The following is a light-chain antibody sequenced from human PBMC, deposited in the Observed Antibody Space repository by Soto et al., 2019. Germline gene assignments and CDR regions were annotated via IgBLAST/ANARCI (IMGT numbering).Light chain of an antibody. V-gene: IGKV1-33*01. J-gene: IGKJ2*01. CDR3: QQYDNRPPYT. CDR2: DAS. Sequence: DIQMTQSPSSLSASVGDRVTITCQASQDISNYLNWYQQKPGKAPKLLIYDASNLETGGPSRFXGSGSGTDFTFTISSLQPEDIATYFCQQYDNRPPYTFGQGAKLEIK. CDR1: QDISNY.